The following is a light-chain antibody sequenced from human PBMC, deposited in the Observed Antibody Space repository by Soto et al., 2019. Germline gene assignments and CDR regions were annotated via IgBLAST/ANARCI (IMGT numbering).Light chain of an antibody. CDR2: EVN. CDR1: SSDVGGFYY. CDR3: SAYTGRSAAYV. J-gene: IGLJ1*01. Sequence: QSALTQPASVSGSPGKSITVSCTGTSSDVGGFYYVSWYQHHPGKAPKLMIFEVNNRPSGVSDRFSGSQSGNTASLTISGLQAEDEADYYCSAYTGRSAAYVFGTGTKVTVL. V-gene: IGLV2-14*01.